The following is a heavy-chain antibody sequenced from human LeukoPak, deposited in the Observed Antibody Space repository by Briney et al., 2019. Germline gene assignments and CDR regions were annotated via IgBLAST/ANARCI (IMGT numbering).Heavy chain of an antibody. J-gene: IGHJ4*02. CDR1: GFTFSSYA. Sequence: GGSLRLSCAASGFTFSSYAMSWVRQAPGKGLEWVSAISGSGGSTYYADSVKGRFTISRDNSKNTLYLQMNSLRAEDTAVYYCARRYCSGGSCYSLDYWGQGTLVTVSS. CDR3: ARRYCSGGSCYSLDY. CDR2: ISGSGGST. V-gene: IGHV3-23*01. D-gene: IGHD2-15*01.